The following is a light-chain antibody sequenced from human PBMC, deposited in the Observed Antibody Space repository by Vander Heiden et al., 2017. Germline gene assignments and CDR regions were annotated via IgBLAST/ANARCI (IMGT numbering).Light chain of an antibody. CDR2: KIS. Sequence: DFVMTQTPPSPPVTLGQPPSIPCRPSQSLVQSNRNSYLSWLQQRPGEPPRLINYKISNRFSGVPDRFSGRGAGTDFTLKISRVEDEDVGVYYCMQATQSYTFGQGTKLEIK. CDR3: MQATQSYT. J-gene: IGKJ2*01. V-gene: IGKV2-24*01. CDR1: QSLVQSNRNSY.